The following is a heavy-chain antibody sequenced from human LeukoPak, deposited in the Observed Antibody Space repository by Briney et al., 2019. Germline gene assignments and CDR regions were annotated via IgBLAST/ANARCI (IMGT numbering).Heavy chain of an antibody. CDR2: IYHSGST. Sequence: MPSETLSLTCAVSGGSISSGGYSWSWLRQPPGKGLEWIGYIYHSGSTYYNPSLKSRVTISVDRSKNQFSLKLSSVTAADTGVYYCARGTYDFWSGYTDWFDPWGQGTLVTVSS. D-gene: IGHD3-3*01. V-gene: IGHV4-30-2*01. CDR1: GGSISSGGYS. J-gene: IGHJ5*02. CDR3: ARGTYDFWSGYTDWFDP.